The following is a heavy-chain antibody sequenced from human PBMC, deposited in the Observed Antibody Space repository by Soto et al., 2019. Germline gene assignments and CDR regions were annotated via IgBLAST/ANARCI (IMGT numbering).Heavy chain of an antibody. CDR1: GYTFTSYG. Sequence: ASVKVSCKASGYTFTSYGISWVRQAPGQGLEWMGWISAYNGNTNYAQKLQGRVTMTTDTSTSTAYMELRSLRSDDTAVYYCAKVVVAATPLYYFDYWGQGTLVTVSS. D-gene: IGHD2-15*01. J-gene: IGHJ4*02. CDR2: ISAYNGNT. CDR3: AKVVVAATPLYYFDY. V-gene: IGHV1-18*01.